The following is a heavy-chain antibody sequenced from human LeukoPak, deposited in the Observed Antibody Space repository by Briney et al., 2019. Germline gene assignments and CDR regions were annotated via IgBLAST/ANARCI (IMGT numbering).Heavy chain of an antibody. CDR2: ISSSSSTI. Sequence: PGGSLRLSCAASGFTFSTYSMNWVRQAPGKGLEWVSYISSSSSTIYYADSVKGRFTISRDNAKNSLYLQMNSLRAEDTALYYCAKDRGDDFWSGYYNWGQGTLVTVSS. CDR1: GFTFSTYS. D-gene: IGHD3-3*01. J-gene: IGHJ4*02. CDR3: AKDRGDDFWSGYYN. V-gene: IGHV3-48*04.